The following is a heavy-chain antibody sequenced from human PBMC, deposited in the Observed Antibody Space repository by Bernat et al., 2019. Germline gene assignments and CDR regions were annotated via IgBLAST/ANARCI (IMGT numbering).Heavy chain of an antibody. CDR3: ARESEETADYIFHNYYYYMDV. V-gene: IGHV3-48*03. D-gene: IGHD4/OR15-4a*01. CDR1: GFTFSYFE. Sequence: EVQLVESGGGLVQPGGSLRLSCEGFGFTFSYFEMNWVRQAPGKGLEWVSYISSSGSIIYYADFVKGRFTISRDNARNSLYLQINSLRVEDTGVYYCARESEETADYIFHNYYYYMDVWGKGTTVTVSS. CDR2: ISSSGSII. J-gene: IGHJ6*03.